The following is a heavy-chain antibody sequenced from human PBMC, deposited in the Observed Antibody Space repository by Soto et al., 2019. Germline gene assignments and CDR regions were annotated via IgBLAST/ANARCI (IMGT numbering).Heavy chain of an antibody. CDR3: VKDLPNGSVDH. CDR2: IWTDSSRR. V-gene: IGHV3-9*01. D-gene: IGHD2-8*01. J-gene: IGHJ4*02. Sequence: PGGSLRLSCAASGLNFADFVMHWVRQAPGKGLEYVSGIWTDSSRRAYAGSVKGRFIISRDNAKNALYLQMNSLRTDDTALYYCVKDLPNGSVDHWGQGTLVTVSS. CDR1: GLNFADFV.